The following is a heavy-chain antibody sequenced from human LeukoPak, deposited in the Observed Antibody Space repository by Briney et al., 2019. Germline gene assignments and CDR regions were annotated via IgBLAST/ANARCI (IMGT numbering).Heavy chain of an antibody. CDR2: INPNSGDT. Sequence: ASVKVSCKASGYTFTDYYMHWVRQAPGQGLEWMGWINPNSGDTNYAQKFQGRATMTRDTSISTAYMDLSGLRSDDTAVYYCARNSAYYSSSDYWGQGTLVTVSS. J-gene: IGHJ4*02. V-gene: IGHV1-2*02. CDR1: GYTFTDYY. CDR3: ARNSAYYSSSDY. D-gene: IGHD3-22*01.